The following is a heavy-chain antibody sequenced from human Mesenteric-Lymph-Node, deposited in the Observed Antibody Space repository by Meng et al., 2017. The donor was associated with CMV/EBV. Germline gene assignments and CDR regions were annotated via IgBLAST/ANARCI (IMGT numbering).Heavy chain of an antibody. CDR2: IYSGGSRI. V-gene: IGHV3-23*03. J-gene: IGHJ4*02. Sequence: GESLKISCAASGFTFSNYAMSWVRQAPGKGLEWVSVIYSGGSRIYYADSVKGRFTISRDNSKNTLYLQMNSLRAEDTAVYYCAKEARGVGSHWGQGTLVTVS. CDR1: GFTFSNYA. D-gene: IGHD3-16*01. CDR3: AKEARGVGSH.